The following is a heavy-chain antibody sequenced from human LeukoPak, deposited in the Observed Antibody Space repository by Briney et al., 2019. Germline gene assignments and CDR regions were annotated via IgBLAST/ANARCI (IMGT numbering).Heavy chain of an antibody. J-gene: IGHJ4*02. D-gene: IGHD2-2*02. CDR3: ANVGYCSSTSCYSPFDY. CDR2: INAGNGNT. V-gene: IGHV1-3*01. CDR1: GYTFISYA. Sequence: ASVKVSCKASGYTFISYAMHWVRQAPGQRLEWMGWINAGNGNTKYSQKFQGRVTTTRDTSANTVYMELSSLRSEDTAVYYCANVGYCSSTSCYSPFDYWGQGTLVTVSS.